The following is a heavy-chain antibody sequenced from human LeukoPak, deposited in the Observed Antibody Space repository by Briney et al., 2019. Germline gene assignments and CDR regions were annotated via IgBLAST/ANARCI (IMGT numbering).Heavy chain of an antibody. J-gene: IGHJ5*02. D-gene: IGHD2-8*01. V-gene: IGHV1-46*01. CDR1: GYTFTSYG. CDR2: INPSGGST. Sequence: ASVKVSCTASGYTFTSYGISWVRQAPGQGLEWMGLINPSGGSTSYAQKFQGRVTMTRDTSTSTVYMELSSLRSEDTAVYYCARDPSAFCTNGVCYSGWFDPWGQGTLVTVSS. CDR3: ARDPSAFCTNGVCYSGWFDP.